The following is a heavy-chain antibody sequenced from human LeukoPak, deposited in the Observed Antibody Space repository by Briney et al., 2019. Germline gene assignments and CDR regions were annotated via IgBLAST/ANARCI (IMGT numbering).Heavy chain of an antibody. J-gene: IGHJ4*02. CDR1: GCSINSYY. V-gene: IGHV4-4*07. CDR3: ESARSGCYYFDY. CDR2: IYTSGST. Sequence: PSEALSLTCTVCGCSINSYYLSWIRQPAGKGREGIGRIYTSGSTNYNSSLNRRVTMSVDTSTNKLSLKISSVTAVYTAVYYCESARSGCYYFDYWGQGTLVTVSS. D-gene: IGHD6-19*01.